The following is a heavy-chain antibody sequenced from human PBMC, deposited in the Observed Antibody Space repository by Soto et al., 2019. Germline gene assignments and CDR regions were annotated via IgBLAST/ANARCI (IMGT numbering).Heavy chain of an antibody. CDR2: ISNDGNNV. V-gene: IGHV3-30*18. J-gene: IGHJ4*02. D-gene: IGHD6-19*01. CDR1: GFSFSSYG. Sequence: GGSLRLSCAASGFSFSSYGMHWVRQAPGKGLEWVALISNDGNNVYYTDSVKGRFTISRDNSKNILYLQMNSLSSDDTAVYFCAKIASGWLLREVFGYWGQGTLVTVSS. CDR3: AKIASGWLLREVFGY.